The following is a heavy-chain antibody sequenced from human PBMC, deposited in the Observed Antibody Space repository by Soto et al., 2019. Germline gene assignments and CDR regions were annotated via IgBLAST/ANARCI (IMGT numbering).Heavy chain of an antibody. J-gene: IGHJ6*04. CDR2: IYPGDSDT. V-gene: IGHV5-51*01. CDR1: GNIFTSYC. Sequence: PGESMKISCKCSGNIFTSYCIGWVRQLPGKGLEWMGIIYPGDSDTRYRPSFQGQVTISADKSISTAYLQWSSLKASDTAMYYFARPYSRSWFSPKSSYFYDGMDVWGKGTMVTVSS. D-gene: IGHD6-13*01. CDR3: ARPYSRSWFSPKSSYFYDGMDV.